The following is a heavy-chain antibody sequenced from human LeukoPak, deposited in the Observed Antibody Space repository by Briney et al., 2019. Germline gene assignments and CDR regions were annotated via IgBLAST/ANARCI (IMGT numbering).Heavy chain of an antibody. V-gene: IGHV4-34*01. J-gene: IGHJ6*03. CDR3: ARRAEYSSPFYYYYYMDV. Sequence: SETLSLTCAVYVGSFSGYYWSWIRQPPGKGLEWIGEINHSGSTNYNPSLKSRVTISVDTSKNQFSLKLSSVSAADTAVYYCARRAEYSSPFYYYYYMDVWGKGTTVTVSS. CDR2: INHSGST. CDR1: VGSFSGYY. D-gene: IGHD6-6*01.